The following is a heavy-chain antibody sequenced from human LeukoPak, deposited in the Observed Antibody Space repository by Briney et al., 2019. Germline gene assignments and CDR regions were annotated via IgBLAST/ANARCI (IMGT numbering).Heavy chain of an antibody. J-gene: IGHJ4*02. V-gene: IGHV3-23*01. D-gene: IGHD6-19*01. Sequence: SGGSLRLSCAASGFTFSRYGLSWVRQAPGKGLEWVSGISDSGGSTYYTDSVKGRFTISRDNSKNTLYLQMNSLRADDTAVYYCGKDQSSQWLVAPADYWGQGTLVSVSS. CDR1: GFTFSRYG. CDR3: GKDQSSQWLVAPADY. CDR2: ISDSGGST.